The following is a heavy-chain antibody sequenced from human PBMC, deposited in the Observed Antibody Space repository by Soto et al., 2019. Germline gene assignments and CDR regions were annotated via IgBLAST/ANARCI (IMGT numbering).Heavy chain of an antibody. V-gene: IGHV3-66*01. D-gene: IGHD3-10*01. Sequence: EVHLVESGGGLVQPGGSLRLSCAASGFTVTSNYMSWVRQAPGKGLEWVSVIYTDGSTYYADSVKGRFTISRDNSKNTLYLQMNSLRDEDTAVYYCARGAAMVRGVTAPDYWGQGTLVTVSS. J-gene: IGHJ4*02. CDR3: ARGAAMVRGVTAPDY. CDR1: GFTVTSNY. CDR2: IYTDGST.